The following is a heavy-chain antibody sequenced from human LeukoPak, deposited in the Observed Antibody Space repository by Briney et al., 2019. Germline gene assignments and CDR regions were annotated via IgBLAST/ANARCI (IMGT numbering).Heavy chain of an antibody. D-gene: IGHD1-14*01. V-gene: IGHV3-66*02. CDR1: GFTVSSNY. J-gene: IGHJ4*02. Sequence: TGGSLRLSCAASGFTVSSNYMSWVRQAPGKGLEWVSVIYSGGSTYYADSVKGRFTISRDNSKNTLYLQMNSLRAEDTAVYYCARLAYGTNFDYWGQGTLVTVSS. CDR3: ARLAYGTNFDY. CDR2: IYSGGST.